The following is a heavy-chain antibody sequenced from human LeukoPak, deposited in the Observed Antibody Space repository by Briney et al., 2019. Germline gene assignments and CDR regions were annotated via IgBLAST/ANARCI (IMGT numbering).Heavy chain of an antibody. CDR1: GFTLSSAW. Sequence: GGSLRLSCAGSGFTLSSAWMTWVRQAPGKGLEWVGLSKSKTDGGTTDYAAPVKGRFTISRDDSKNTLYLQMNSLKTEDTAVYYCAKYCISADCYANWFGPWGQETLVTVSS. V-gene: IGHV3-15*01. J-gene: IGHJ5*02. D-gene: IGHD2-2*01. CDR2: SKSKTDGGTT. CDR3: AKYCISADCYANWFGP.